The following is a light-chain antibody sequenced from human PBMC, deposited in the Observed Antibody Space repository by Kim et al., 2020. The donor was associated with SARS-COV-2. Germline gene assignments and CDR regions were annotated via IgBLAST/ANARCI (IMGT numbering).Light chain of an antibody. CDR2: YDS. V-gene: IGLV3-21*01. CDR3: QVWDLSSGV. J-gene: IGLJ1*01. CDR1: NIGSKS. Sequence: SYELTQPPSVSVAPGKTARITCGGNNIGSKSVHWYQQKPGQAPVLVIYYDSDRPSGIPERFSGSNSGNTATLTINRVEAGDEADYYCQVWDLSSGVFGTGTKVTVL.